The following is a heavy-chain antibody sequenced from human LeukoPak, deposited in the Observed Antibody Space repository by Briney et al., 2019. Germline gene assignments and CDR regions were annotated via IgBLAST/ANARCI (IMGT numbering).Heavy chain of an antibody. Sequence: ASVKVSCKASGYTFTNFDINWVRQATGQGLEWMGWMNPKTGNTGSAQKFQGRVTITGDTSISTVYMELSSLRSEDTAVYYCAKDSPALRYLFDYWGQGTLVTVSS. D-gene: IGHD3-9*01. CDR2: MNPKTGNT. J-gene: IGHJ4*02. CDR3: AKDSPALRYLFDY. V-gene: IGHV1-8*01. CDR1: GYTFTNFD.